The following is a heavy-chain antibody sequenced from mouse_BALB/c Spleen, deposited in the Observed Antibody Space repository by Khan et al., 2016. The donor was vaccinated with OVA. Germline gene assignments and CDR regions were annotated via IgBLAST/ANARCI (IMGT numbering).Heavy chain of an antibody. CDR1: GFTFSSYG. D-gene: IGHD1-1*01. Sequence: EVQLVESGGGLVQPGGSRKLSCAAAGFTFSSYGMHWVSQAPEKGLEWVAYISGDSSTTYYADTVKGRFTLSRDNSKNTLFMQMTSLRSEDSAIYYCARSYCYGYYFDYWGQGTTRTVSS. CDR3: ARSYCYGYYFDY. J-gene: IGHJ2*01. V-gene: IGHV5-17*02. CDR2: ISGDSSTT.